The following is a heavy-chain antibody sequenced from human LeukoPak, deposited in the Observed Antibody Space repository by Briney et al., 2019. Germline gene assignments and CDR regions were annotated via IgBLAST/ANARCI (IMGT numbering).Heavy chain of an antibody. CDR2: INPNSGGT. Sequence: ASVKVSCKASGYTFTGYYMHWVRQAPGQGLEWMGWINPNSGGTNYAQKFQGWVTMTRDTSISTAYMELSRLRSDDTAVYYCARAPIGQWRVLIDYWGQGTLVTVSS. CDR1: GYTFTGYY. D-gene: IGHD6-19*01. V-gene: IGHV1-2*04. J-gene: IGHJ4*02. CDR3: ARAPIGQWRVLIDY.